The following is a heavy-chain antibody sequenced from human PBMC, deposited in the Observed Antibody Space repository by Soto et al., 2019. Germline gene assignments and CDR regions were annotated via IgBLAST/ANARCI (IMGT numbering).Heavy chain of an antibody. CDR1: GGTFSSYA. V-gene: IGHV1-69*13. CDR3: ARGTIFGVGNHYYYYGMDV. D-gene: IGHD3-3*01. Sequence: SVKVSCKASGGTFSSYAISWVRQAPGQGLEWMGGIIPIFGTANYAQKFQGRVTITADESTSTAYMELSSLRSEDTAVYYCARGTIFGVGNHYYYYGMDVWGQGTTVTVSS. J-gene: IGHJ6*02. CDR2: IIPIFGTA.